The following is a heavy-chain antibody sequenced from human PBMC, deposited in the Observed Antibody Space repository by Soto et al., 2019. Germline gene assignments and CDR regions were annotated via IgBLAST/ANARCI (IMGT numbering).Heavy chain of an antibody. J-gene: IGHJ4*02. CDR1: GFTFSTYA. CDR2: VSSGGGT. CDR3: AKRRGAGGHFDY. V-gene: IGHV3-23*01. Sequence: GGSLRLSCAASGFTFSTYAMGWVRQAPGKGLEWVSVVSSGGGTHYAASVKGRFTVSRDNSKNTLSLQMNSVRADDTAVYYCAKRRGAGGHFDYWGQGALVTVSS. D-gene: IGHD2-15*01.